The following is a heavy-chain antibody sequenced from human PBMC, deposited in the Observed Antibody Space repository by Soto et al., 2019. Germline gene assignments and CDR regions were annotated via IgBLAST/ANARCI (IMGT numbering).Heavy chain of an antibody. CDR1: GGSISSYY. V-gene: IGHV4-59*01. Sequence: SETLSLTCTVSGGSISSYYWSWIRQPPGKGLEWIGYIYSSGSTNYNPSLKSRVTISVDTSKNQFSLMLSSVTAADTAVYYCARVPGDYYYYDMDVWGKGTTVTVSS. CDR2: IYSSGST. CDR3: ARVPGDYYYYDMDV. J-gene: IGHJ6*03.